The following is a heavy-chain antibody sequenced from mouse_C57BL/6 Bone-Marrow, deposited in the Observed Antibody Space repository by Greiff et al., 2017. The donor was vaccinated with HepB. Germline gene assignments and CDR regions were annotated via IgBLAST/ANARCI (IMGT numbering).Heavy chain of an antibody. J-gene: IGHJ1*03. Sequence: VHLVESGAELVRPGASVTLSCKASGYTFTDYEMHWVKQTPVHGLEWIGAIDPETGGTAYKKFKGKAILTADKSSSTAYMELRSLTSEDSAVYYCTRYHYGSSYRYFDVWGTGTTVTVSS. CDR3: TRYHYGSSYRYFDV. CDR1: GYTFTDYE. D-gene: IGHD1-1*01. CDR2: IDPETGGT. V-gene: IGHV1-15*01.